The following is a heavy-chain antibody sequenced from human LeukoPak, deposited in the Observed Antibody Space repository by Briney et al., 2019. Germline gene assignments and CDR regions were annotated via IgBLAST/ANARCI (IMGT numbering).Heavy chain of an antibody. CDR3: AAGNYLSGSYYNDRPDFDY. CDR1: GFTFTSSA. V-gene: IGHV1-58*01. J-gene: IGHJ4*02. Sequence: GASVKVSCKASGFTFTSSAVQWVRQARGQRLEWIGWIVVGSGNTNYAQKFQERVTITRDMSTSTAYMELSSLRFEDTAVYYCAAGNYLSGSYYNDRPDFDYWGQGTLVTVSS. CDR2: IVVGSGNT. D-gene: IGHD3-10*01.